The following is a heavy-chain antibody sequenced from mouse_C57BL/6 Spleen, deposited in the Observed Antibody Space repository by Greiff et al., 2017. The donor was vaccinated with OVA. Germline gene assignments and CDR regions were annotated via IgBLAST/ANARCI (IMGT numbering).Heavy chain of an antibody. Sequence: QVQLQQPGAELVKPGASVKLSCKASGYTFTSYWMQWVKQRPGQGLEWIGEIDPSDSYTNYNQKLKGKATLTVDTSSSNASMQLSSLTSEDSAVYYCARSQLCPYYFDYWGQGTTLTVSS. CDR3: ARSQLCPYYFDY. D-gene: IGHD4-1*02. CDR1: GYTFTSYW. V-gene: IGHV1-50*01. J-gene: IGHJ2*01. CDR2: IDPSDSYT.